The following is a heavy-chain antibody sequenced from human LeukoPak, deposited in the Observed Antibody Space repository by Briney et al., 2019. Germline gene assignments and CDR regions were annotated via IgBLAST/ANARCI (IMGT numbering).Heavy chain of an antibody. D-gene: IGHD3-3*01. Sequence: PGGSLRLSCAASGFTFSSYWMHWVRQAPGKGLVWVSRINSDGSSTSYADSVKGRFTISRDNAKNTLYLQMNSLRAEDTALYYCARGLRSRFSENFYYYMDVWGKGTTVIVSS. CDR2: INSDGSST. CDR1: GFTFSSYW. CDR3: ARGLRSRFSENFYYYMDV. J-gene: IGHJ6*03. V-gene: IGHV3-74*01.